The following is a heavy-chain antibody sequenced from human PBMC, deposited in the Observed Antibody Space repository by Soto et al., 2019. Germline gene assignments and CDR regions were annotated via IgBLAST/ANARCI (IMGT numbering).Heavy chain of an antibody. CDR2: ISSNGGST. CDR3: VRAGYSYDLQH. J-gene: IGHJ4*02. Sequence: GGSLRLSCAASGSTFSIYAMHWFRQAPGKGLEFISVISSNGGSTHYASSVKGRFTISRDNSKNTLYLEMGSLRADDTAMYYCVRAGYSYDLQHWGQGTRVT. D-gene: IGHD5-18*01. CDR1: GSTFSIYA. V-gene: IGHV3-64*01.